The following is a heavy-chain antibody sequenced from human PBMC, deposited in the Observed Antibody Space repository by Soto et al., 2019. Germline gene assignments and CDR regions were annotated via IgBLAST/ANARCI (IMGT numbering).Heavy chain of an antibody. CDR3: ARDRSITGTTEATYNWFDP. J-gene: IGHJ5*02. CDR1: GGSISSGGYY. D-gene: IGHD1-20*01. V-gene: IGHV4-31*03. CDR2: IYYSGST. Sequence: SETLSLTCTVSGGSISSGGYYWSWIRQHPGKGMERIGYIYYSGSTYYNPSLKSRVTISVDTSKNQFSLKLSSVTAADTAVYYCARDRSITGTTEATYNWFDPWGQGTLVTVSS.